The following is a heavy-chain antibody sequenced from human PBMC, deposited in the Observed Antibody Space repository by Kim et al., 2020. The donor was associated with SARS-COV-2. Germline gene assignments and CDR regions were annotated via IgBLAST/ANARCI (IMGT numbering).Heavy chain of an antibody. CDR1: GFTFSNYG. Sequence: GGSLRLSCAASGFTFSNYGMNWVRQAPGKGLEWVAVISYDGNNQHYADSVKGRFTISRDNSKKTLYLQMNSLSAEDTAVYYCAKHLFFQYCSSISCFAGGDFDAWGQGALVTVSS. J-gene: IGHJ4*03. D-gene: IGHD2-2*01. CDR2: ISYDGNNQ. CDR3: AKHLFFQYCSSISCFAGGDFDA. V-gene: IGHV3-30*18.